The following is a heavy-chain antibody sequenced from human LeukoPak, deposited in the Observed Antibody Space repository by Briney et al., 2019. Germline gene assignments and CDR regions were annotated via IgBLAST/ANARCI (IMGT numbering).Heavy chain of an antibody. Sequence: SETLSLTCPVSGGSISSYYWSWIRQPPGKGLEWVGYIYYSGSTNYKPSLKSRVTISVDTSKNQFSLKLSAVTAADTAVYYCARWTGPTDYWGQGTLVTVSS. CDR1: GGSISSYY. V-gene: IGHV4-59*01. CDR3: ARWTGPTDY. CDR2: IYYSGST. D-gene: IGHD3/OR15-3a*01. J-gene: IGHJ4*02.